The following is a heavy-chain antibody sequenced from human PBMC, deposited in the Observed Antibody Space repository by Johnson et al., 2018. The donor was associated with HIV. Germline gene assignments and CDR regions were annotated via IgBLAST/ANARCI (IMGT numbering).Heavy chain of an antibody. CDR3: AKSPGKDHGGNSGAFHI. V-gene: IGHV3-30*02. D-gene: IGHD4-23*01. Sequence: QVQLVESGGGVVQPGGSLRLSCVASGFSFSHYGMHWVRQGPGKGLEWVAFIPYDGSNEHYADSVKGRFTISRDNSKNTLYLHMSRLRAEDTAVYYCAKSPGKDHGGNSGAFHIWGQGTMVTVSS. J-gene: IGHJ3*02. CDR1: GFSFSHYG. CDR2: IPYDGSNE.